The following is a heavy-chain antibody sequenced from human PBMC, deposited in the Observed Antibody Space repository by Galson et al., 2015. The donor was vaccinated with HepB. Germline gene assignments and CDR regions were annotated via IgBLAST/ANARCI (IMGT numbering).Heavy chain of an antibody. CDR2: TSYDGNEA. Sequence: SLRLSCAASGFTFSSYAMHWVRQAPGKGLEWVALTSYDGNEADYGNSVKGRSTISRDNSRSSLYLQMNSLRAEDTAVYYCVKDQGSYDFHHYGMDVWGQGTTVIVSS. J-gene: IGHJ6*02. CDR3: VKDQGSYDFHHYGMDV. V-gene: IGHV3-30*18. CDR1: GFTFSSYA. D-gene: IGHD5-18*01.